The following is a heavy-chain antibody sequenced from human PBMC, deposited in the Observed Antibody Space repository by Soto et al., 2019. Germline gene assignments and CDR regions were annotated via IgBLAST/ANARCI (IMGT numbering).Heavy chain of an antibody. D-gene: IGHD2-21*02. CDR3: ASSFSFCGNDCYHI. V-gene: IGHV4-31*03. J-gene: IGHJ4*02. CDR2: IHSSGSA. CDR1: GGSISSGGFY. Sequence: SETLSLTCTVSGGSISSGGFYWSWIRQDPGKGLECIASIHSSGSAYYNPSLKSRVTISVDTSKNQFSLKLSSVTAADTAVYYCASSFSFCGNDCYHIWGRGTPVTVSS.